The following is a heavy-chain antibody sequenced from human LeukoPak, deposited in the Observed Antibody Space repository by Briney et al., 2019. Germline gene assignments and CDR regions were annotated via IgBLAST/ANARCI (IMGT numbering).Heavy chain of an antibody. Sequence: PGGSLRLSCAASGFTFSSYSMNWVRQAPGKGLEWVSYISSSSSTIYYADSVKGRFTISRDNAKNSLYLQMNSLRAEDTAVYYCARDRKVNWNLPYYFDYWGQGTLVTVSS. CDR1: GFTFSSYS. CDR2: ISSSSSTI. J-gene: IGHJ4*02. D-gene: IGHD1-1*01. V-gene: IGHV3-48*01. CDR3: ARDRKVNWNLPYYFDY.